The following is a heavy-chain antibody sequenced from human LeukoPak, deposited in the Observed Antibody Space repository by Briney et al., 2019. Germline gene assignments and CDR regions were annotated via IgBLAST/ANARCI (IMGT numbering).Heavy chain of an antibody. CDR1: GYTFTGYS. D-gene: IGHD4-11*01. J-gene: IGHJ4*02. V-gene: IGHV1-2*02. CDR2: IKPNSGGT. Sequence: GASVKVSCKASGYTFTGYSMHWVRQAPGQGLEWMGWIKPNSGGTDYAQNFQGRVTMTRDTSTSTAYMELYRLRSDDTAVYYCATEFAVTTFSFDYWGQGTLVTVSS. CDR3: ATEFAVTTFSFDY.